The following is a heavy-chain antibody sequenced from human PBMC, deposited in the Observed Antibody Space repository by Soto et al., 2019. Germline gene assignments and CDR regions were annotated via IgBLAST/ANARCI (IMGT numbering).Heavy chain of an antibody. Sequence: PSETLSLTCTVSGGSISSYYWSWIRQPPGKGLEWIGYIYYSGSTNYNPSLKSRVTISVDTSKNQFSLKLSSVTAADTAVYYCASHIAARPWDRFDPWGQGTLVTVSS. D-gene: IGHD6-6*01. CDR1: GGSISSYY. CDR3: ASHIAARPWDRFDP. CDR2: IYYSGST. J-gene: IGHJ5*02. V-gene: IGHV4-59*01.